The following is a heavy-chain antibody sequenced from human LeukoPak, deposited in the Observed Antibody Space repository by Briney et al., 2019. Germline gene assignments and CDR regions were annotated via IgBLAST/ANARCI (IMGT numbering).Heavy chain of an antibody. V-gene: IGHV4-59*01. J-gene: IGHJ3*02. D-gene: IGHD2-2*03. CDR3: ARDRGPGYCSSTSCYGDAFDI. Sequence: SETLSLTCTVSGGSISSYYWSWIRQPPGKGLEWIGYIYYSGSTNYNPSLKSRVTISVDTSKNQFSLKLSSVTAADTAVYYCARDRGPGYCSSTSCYGDAFDIWGQGTMVTVSS. CDR2: IYYSGST. CDR1: GGSISSYY.